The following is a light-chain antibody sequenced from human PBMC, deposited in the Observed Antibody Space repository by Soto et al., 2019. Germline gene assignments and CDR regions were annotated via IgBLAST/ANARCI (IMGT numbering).Light chain of an antibody. V-gene: IGKV1-5*01. J-gene: IGKJ1*01. CDR2: DAY. CDR3: QQYNSYPGT. CDR1: HNIGNY. Sequence: DIQMTQSPSSLSASVGDRVTITFRASHNIGNYLNWYQQKPGKAPKLLIYDAYSLESGVPSRFSGSGSGTEFTLTISSLQPDDFATYYCQQYNSYPGTFGQGTKV.